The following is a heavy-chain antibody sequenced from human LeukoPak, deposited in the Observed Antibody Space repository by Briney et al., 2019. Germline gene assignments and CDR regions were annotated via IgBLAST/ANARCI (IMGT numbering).Heavy chain of an antibody. J-gene: IGHJ5*02. D-gene: IGHD5-24*01. CDR3: ARTENYIPEDWFDP. Sequence: SETLSLTCAVYGGSFSGYYWSWIREPPGKGLEWIGEINHSGSTNYNPSLKSRVTISVDTSKNQFSLKLSSVTAADTAVYYCARTENYIPEDWFDPWGQGTLVTVSS. CDR2: INHSGST. CDR1: GGSFSGYY. V-gene: IGHV4-34*01.